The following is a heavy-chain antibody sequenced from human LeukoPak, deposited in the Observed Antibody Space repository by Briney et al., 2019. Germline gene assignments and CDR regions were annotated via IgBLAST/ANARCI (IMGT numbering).Heavy chain of an antibody. CDR2: WYDGSNK. D-gene: IGHD3-3*01. J-gene: IGHJ4*02. V-gene: IGHV3-33*06. CDR1: GFTFISYG. Sequence: XERALLLSCAAAGFTFISYGIHWGRPAPGKGLEGVAVWYDGSNKYYSDSVKGRFTISRDNSKNTLYLQMNSLRAEDTAVYYCAKDNPLLEDDWGQGTLVTVSS. CDR3: AKDNPLLEDD.